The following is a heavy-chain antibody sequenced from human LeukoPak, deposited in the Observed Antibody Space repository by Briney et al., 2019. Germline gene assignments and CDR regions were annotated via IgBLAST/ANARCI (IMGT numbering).Heavy chain of an antibody. V-gene: IGHV3-30-3*01. CDR2: ISYDGSNK. CDR1: GFTFSNYA. CDR3: ARDSLYYYDGSGYYYFDC. Sequence: GGSLRLSCAASGFTFSNYAMHWVRQAPGKGLEWVALISYDGSNKNYADSVKGRFTISRDNSKNTLYLQMNSLRAEDTAVYYCARDSLYYYDGSGYYYFDCWGQGTLVTVSS. J-gene: IGHJ4*02. D-gene: IGHD3-22*01.